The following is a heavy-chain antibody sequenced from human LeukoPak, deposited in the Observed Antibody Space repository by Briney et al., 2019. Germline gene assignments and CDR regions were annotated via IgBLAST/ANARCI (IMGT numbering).Heavy chain of an antibody. V-gene: IGHV3-33*01. Sequence: GGSLRLSCAASGFTFSSYGMHWVRQALGKGLEWVAVIWYDGSNKYYADSVKGRFTISRDNSKNTLYLQVNSLRAEDTAVYYCARDFTPIMTTVTTLDYWGQGTLVTVSS. D-gene: IGHD4-17*01. CDR3: ARDFTPIMTTVTTLDY. CDR1: GFTFSSYG. J-gene: IGHJ4*02. CDR2: IWYDGSNK.